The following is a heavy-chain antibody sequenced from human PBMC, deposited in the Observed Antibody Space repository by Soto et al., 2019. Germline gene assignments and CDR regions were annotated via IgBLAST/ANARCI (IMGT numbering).Heavy chain of an antibody. D-gene: IGHD3-16*01. CDR3: AKTKEGGFDP. V-gene: IGHV4-59*01. J-gene: IGHJ5*02. CDR2: FHYSANT. Sequence: QVQLQESGPGLVKPSETLSLTCTVSGDSISSNYWSWFRQHPGKGLEWIGYFHYSANTNYNPSLKSRVIISVDTSKNQFFLKLTSVTATDTAVYYCAKTKEGGFDPWGQGILVTVSS. CDR1: GDSISSNY.